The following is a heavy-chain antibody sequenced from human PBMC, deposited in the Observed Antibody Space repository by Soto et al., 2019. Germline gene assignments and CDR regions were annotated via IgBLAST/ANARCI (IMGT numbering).Heavy chain of an antibody. J-gene: IGHJ4*02. Sequence: QVQLQESGPGLVKPSETLSLTCTVSGASISSYYWSWIRQPPGKGLAWIGYVYYSGSTNYNPSLKXXVXXSVDTPKNQFSLTLSSVTAADTPMYYCARDTPPTLWGQGTLVTVSS. CDR2: VYYSGST. V-gene: IGHV4-59*01. CDR1: GASISSYY. CDR3: ARDTPPTL.